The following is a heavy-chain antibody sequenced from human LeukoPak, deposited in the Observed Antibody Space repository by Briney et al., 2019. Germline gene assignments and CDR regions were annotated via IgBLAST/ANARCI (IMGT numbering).Heavy chain of an antibody. V-gene: IGHV4-30-2*01. CDR1: GGSISSGGHS. CDR2: IYQSGST. Sequence: SQTLSLTCAVSGGSISSGGHSWSWIRQPPGKGLEWIGYIYQSGSTYYNPSLKSRVTISVDRSKNQFSLKLSSVTAADTAVYCCARAATRYYDSSGYSYFDYWGQGTLVTVSS. D-gene: IGHD3-22*01. J-gene: IGHJ4*02. CDR3: ARAATRYYDSSGYSYFDY.